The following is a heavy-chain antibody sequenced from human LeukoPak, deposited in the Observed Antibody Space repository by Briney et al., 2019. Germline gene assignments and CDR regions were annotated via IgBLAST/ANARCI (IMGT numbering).Heavy chain of an antibody. V-gene: IGHV4-59*08. CDR3: ARYQVGPDSFDY. Sequence: SETLSLTCTVSGGSISSYYWSWIRQPPGEGLEWIGYIYYSGSTNYNPSPKSRVPIPVDTSKNQFSLKLSSVTAADTALYYCARYQVGPDSFDYWGQGTLVTVSS. CDR1: GGSISSYY. CDR2: IYYSGST. J-gene: IGHJ4*02.